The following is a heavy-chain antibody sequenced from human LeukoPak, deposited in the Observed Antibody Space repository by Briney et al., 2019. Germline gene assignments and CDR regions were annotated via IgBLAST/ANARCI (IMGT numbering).Heavy chain of an antibody. J-gene: IGHJ4*02. CDR2: ISASGGST. Sequence: GGSLRLSCAASGFTFRSYVMSWVRQAPGEGLEWVSGISASGGSTYYAGSVKGRFTITRDNSKNTLYLQMNSLRAEDTAVYFCAKDGSLGIGSERASYYLHSWGQGTLVTVSS. V-gene: IGHV3-23*01. CDR3: AKDGSLGIGSERASYYLHS. D-gene: IGHD3-10*01. CDR1: GFTFRSYV.